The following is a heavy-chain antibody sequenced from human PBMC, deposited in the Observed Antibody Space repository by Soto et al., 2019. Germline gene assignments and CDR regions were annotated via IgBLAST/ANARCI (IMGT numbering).Heavy chain of an antibody. Sequence: QVQLLDSGGGVVQPGRSLRLSCAASGFTFSSYSMHWVRQTPGKGLEWVALISNDGSTKYYTDSVRGRFTISRDNSRDTLYLQMNSLRAEDTAVYYCARDGGIHPSRFDYWGQGTLVTVSS. V-gene: IGHV3-30-3*01. CDR2: ISNDGSTK. D-gene: IGHD2-15*01. CDR3: ARDGGIHPSRFDY. CDR1: GFTFSSYS. J-gene: IGHJ4*02.